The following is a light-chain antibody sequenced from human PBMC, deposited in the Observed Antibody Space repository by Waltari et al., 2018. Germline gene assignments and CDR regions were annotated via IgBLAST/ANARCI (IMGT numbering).Light chain of an antibody. CDR1: QSVSTF. J-gene: IGKJ4*01. CDR3: QQRANWPPLT. V-gene: IGKV3-11*01. CDR2: HAS. Sequence: EIVLTQSPATLSLSPGERATLSCRASQSVSTFLAWYQQKPGQAPRLLISHASNRATGIPARFSGRGSGTNFTLTISDLEPEDFAVYYCQQRANWPPLTFGGGTRVEIK.